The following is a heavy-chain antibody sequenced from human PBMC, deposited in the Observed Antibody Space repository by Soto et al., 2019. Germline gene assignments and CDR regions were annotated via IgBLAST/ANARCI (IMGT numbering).Heavy chain of an antibody. D-gene: IGHD3-9*01. CDR2: TYYRSKWYN. V-gene: IGHV6-1*01. CDR1: GDSVSSNSAA. CDR3: ARSITFDWLFFDY. J-gene: IGHJ4*02. Sequence: QVQLQQSGPGLVKPSQTLSLTCAISGDSVSSNSAAWNWIRQSPSRGLEWLGRTYYRSKWYNDYAVSVKSRITINPDTSKNQFSLKLSSVTAADTAVYYCARSITFDWLFFDYWGQGTLVTVSS.